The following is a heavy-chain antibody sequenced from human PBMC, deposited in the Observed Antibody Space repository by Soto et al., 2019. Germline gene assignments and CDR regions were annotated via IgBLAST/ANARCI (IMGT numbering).Heavy chain of an antibody. CDR2: VSSDGSKK. D-gene: IGHD5-18*01. V-gene: IGHV3-30*18. CDR3: AQGAYTYGTTDPFDY. J-gene: IGHJ4*02. Sequence: QVQLVESGGGVAQPGRSLRLSCAASGFSFSSYGIHWVRQAPGKGLEWVAVVSSDGSKKSYADSVKGRFTISRDNSKNTLYLQMHSLRGEDTAVCYCAQGAYTYGTTDPFDYWGQGTLVTVSS. CDR1: GFSFSSYG.